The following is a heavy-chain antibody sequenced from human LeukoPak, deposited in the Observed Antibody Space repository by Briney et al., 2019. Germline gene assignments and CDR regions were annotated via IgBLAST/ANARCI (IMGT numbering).Heavy chain of an antibody. D-gene: IGHD3-10*01. CDR1: GGSISGSSYY. CDR3: ARSYYYYYFDY. Sequence: SETLYLTCTVSGGSISGSSYYWGWIRQPPGKGLEWIGSIYYSGSTYYNPSLKSRATISVDTSKNQFSLKLSSVSAADTAVYYCARSYYYYYFDYWGQGTLVTVS. V-gene: IGHV4-39*01. CDR2: IYYSGST. J-gene: IGHJ4*02.